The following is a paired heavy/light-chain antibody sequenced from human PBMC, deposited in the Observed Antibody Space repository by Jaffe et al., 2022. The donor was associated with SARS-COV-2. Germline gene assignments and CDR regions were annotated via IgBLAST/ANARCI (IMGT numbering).Light chain of an antibody. CDR2: RNN. Sequence: QSVLTQPPSASGTPGQRVTISCSGSSSNIGSNYVYWYQQLPGTAPKLLIYRNNQRPSGVPDRFSGSKSGTSASLAISGLRSEDEADYYCAAWDDSLSGPHVVFGGGTKLTVL. CDR3: AAWDDSLSGPHVV. V-gene: IGLV1-47*01. J-gene: IGLJ2*01. CDR1: SSNIGSNY.
Heavy chain of an antibody. CDR2: IYYSGST. CDR3: ARHCCESYGTRYYYYYGMDV. CDR1: GGSISSSSYY. D-gene: IGHD5-18*01. V-gene: IGHV4-39*01. Sequence: QLQLQESGPGLVKPSETLSLTCTVSGGSISSSSYYWGWIRQPPGKGLEWIGSIYYSGSTYYNPSLKSRVTISVDTSKNQFSLKLSSVTAADTAVYYCARHCCESYGTRYYYYYGMDVWGQGTTVTVSS. J-gene: IGHJ6*02.